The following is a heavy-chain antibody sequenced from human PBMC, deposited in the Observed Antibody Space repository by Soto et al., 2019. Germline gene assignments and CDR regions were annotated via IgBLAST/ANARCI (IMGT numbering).Heavy chain of an antibody. D-gene: IGHD3-3*01. V-gene: IGHV3-23*01. J-gene: IGHJ3*02. Sequence: EVLLLESGGGLVQPGGSLRLSCAASGFIFSNYAMSWVRQAPGKGLEWVSGISGSGGGTDYADSVKGRFTISRDNSKNTLYLQMNSLRAEDTAVYYCAKVGTYDFWSGYDSAFDIWGQGTMVTVSS. CDR3: AKVGTYDFWSGYDSAFDI. CDR2: ISGSGGGT. CDR1: GFIFSNYA.